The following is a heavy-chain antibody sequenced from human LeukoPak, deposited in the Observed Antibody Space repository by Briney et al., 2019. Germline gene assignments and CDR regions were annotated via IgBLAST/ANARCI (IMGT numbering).Heavy chain of an antibody. D-gene: IGHD6-19*01. V-gene: IGHV3-33*01. CDR1: GFTFNTYG. Sequence: GGSLRLSWAAYGFTFNTYGMNWVRQAPGKGLEWVAVIWYDGSIKYYPDSVKGRFTASRDNSKNTLYLQMNSLRAEDTAVYYCARESGNGYSSGWYPYYYYGMDVWGQGTTVTVSS. J-gene: IGHJ6*02. CDR3: ARESGNGYSSGWYPYYYYGMDV. CDR2: IWYDGSIK.